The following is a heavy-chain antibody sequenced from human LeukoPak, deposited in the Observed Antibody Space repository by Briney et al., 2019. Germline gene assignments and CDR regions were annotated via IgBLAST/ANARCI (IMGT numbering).Heavy chain of an antibody. CDR1: GFTFSSHA. Sequence: GGFLRLSCASSGFTFSSHAMAWVRQAPGKGLEWVSGVSVGGDHTYYADPVKGRFTISRDNSKNTLYLQMNSLTADDTAVYYCAKGGPYSSGYPYDSWGQGTLVSVSS. CDR3: AKGGPYSSGYPYDS. J-gene: IGHJ4*02. V-gene: IGHV3-23*01. D-gene: IGHD3-22*01. CDR2: VSVGGDHT.